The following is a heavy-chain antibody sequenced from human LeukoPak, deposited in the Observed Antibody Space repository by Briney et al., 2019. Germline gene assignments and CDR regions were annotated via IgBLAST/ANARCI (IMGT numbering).Heavy chain of an antibody. CDR1: GFTFSSHA. V-gene: IGHV4-39*01. J-gene: IGHJ4*02. D-gene: IGHD4-17*01. CDR2: IYYSGST. Sequence: PGGSLRLSCAASGFTFSSHAMSWVRQPPGKGLEWIGSIYYSGSTYYNPSLKSRVTISVDTSKNQFSLKLSSVTAADTAVYYCARNRDYGDYTVDYWGQGALVTVSS. CDR3: ARNRDYGDYTVDY.